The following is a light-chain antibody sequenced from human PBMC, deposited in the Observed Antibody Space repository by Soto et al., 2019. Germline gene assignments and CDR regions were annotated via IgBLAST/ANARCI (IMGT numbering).Light chain of an antibody. J-gene: IGLJ1*01. CDR3: SSYTSSNTLVV. CDR2: EVS. Sequence: LTQPASVFGSPGQSITISCTGTSSDVGGYNYVSWYQQHPGKAPKLMIYEVSNRPSGVSNRFSGSKSGNTASLTISGLQAEDEADYYCSSYTSSNTLVVFGTGTKVTVL. CDR1: SSDVGGYNY. V-gene: IGLV2-14*01.